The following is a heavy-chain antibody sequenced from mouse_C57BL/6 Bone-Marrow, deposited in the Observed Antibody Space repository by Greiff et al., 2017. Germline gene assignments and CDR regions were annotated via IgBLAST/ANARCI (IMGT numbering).Heavy chain of an antibody. D-gene: IGHD4-1*01. J-gene: IGHJ2*01. V-gene: IGHV1-64*01. CDR2: IHPNSGST. CDR1: GYTFTSYW. Sequence: QVQLQQPGAELVKPGASVKLSCKASGYTFTSYWMHWVKQRPGQGLEWIGMIHPNSGSTNYNEKFKSKATLTVDKSSRTAYMQLSSLTSVYSAVSYCARGELGYFDYWGQGTTLTVSS. CDR3: ARGELGYFDY.